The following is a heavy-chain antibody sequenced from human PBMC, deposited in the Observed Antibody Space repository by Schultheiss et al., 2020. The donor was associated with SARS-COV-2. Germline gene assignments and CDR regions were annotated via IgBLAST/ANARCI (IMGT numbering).Heavy chain of an antibody. V-gene: IGHV3-23*01. D-gene: IGHD1-1*01. J-gene: IGHJ6*02. CDR2: ISDSGATM. CDR1: GFTFSDYY. CDR3: AKGITTRRFYYDMDV. Sequence: GGSLRLSCAASGFTFSDYYMSWIRQAPGKGLEWVSDISDSGATMYYADSVKGRFTVSRDNSKNTLYLQMNSLRAEDTAVYYCAKGITTRRFYYDMDVWGQGTTVTVSS.